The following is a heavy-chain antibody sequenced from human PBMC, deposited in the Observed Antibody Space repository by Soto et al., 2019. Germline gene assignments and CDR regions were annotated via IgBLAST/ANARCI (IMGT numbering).Heavy chain of an antibody. J-gene: IGHJ6*03. CDR2: IYYSGST. CDR1: GGSISSYY. Sequence: SETLSLTCTVSGGSISSYYWSWIRQPPGKGLEWIGYIYYSGSTNYNPSLKSRVTISVDTSKNQFSLKLSSVTAADTAVYYCARGVPAAVYYHYYYMDVWGKGTTVTVSS. V-gene: IGHV4-59*01. CDR3: ARGVPAAVYYHYYYMDV. D-gene: IGHD2-2*01.